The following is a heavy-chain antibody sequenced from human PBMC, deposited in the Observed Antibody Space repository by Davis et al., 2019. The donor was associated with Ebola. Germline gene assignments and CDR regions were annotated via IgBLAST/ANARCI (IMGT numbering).Heavy chain of an antibody. CDR2: NYHGGSA. CDR1: GGSITSYY. D-gene: IGHD3/OR15-3a*01. J-gene: IGHJ5*02. Sequence: PSETLSLTCTVSGGSITSYYWTWIRQPPGKGLEWLGYNYHGGSATYNPSLNSRATISVDTSKNQFSLKLNSVTAADTAVYYCARRVDYFDPWGQGTLVTVSS. CDR3: ARRVDYFDP. V-gene: IGHV4-59*12.